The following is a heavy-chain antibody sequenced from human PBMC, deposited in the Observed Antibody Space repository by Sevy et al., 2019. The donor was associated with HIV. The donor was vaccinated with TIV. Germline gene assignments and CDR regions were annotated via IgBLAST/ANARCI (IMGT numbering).Heavy chain of an antibody. V-gene: IGHV4-61*01. CDR1: GGSVSSGSYY. CDR3: ARDNPHYYGSGSYYRWFDP. Sequence: SETLSLTCTVSGGSVSSGSYYWRWIRQPPGKGLEWIGYIYYSGSTNYNPSLKSRVTISVDTSKNQFSLKLSSVTAADTAVYYCARDNPHYYGSGSYYRWFDPWGQGTLVTVSS. CDR2: IYYSGST. J-gene: IGHJ5*02. D-gene: IGHD3-10*01.